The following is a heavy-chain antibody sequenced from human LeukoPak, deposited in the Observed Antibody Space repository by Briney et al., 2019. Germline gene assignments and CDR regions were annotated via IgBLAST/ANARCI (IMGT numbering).Heavy chain of an antibody. CDR3: ATYNSGTIDH. J-gene: IGHJ4*02. CDR1: GFTFRSYG. V-gene: IGHV3-30*03. D-gene: IGHD1-1*01. Sequence: PGGSLRLSCAASGFTFRSYGMHWVRQAPGKGLEWVAFISYDGSNKYYADSVKGRFTISRDNSKNTLYLQMNSLRAEDTAVYYCATYNSGTIDHWGQGTLVTVSS. CDR2: ISYDGSNK.